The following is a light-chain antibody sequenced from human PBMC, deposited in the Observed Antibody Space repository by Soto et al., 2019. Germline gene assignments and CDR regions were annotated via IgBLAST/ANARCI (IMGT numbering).Light chain of an antibody. CDR1: QSISRW. CDR3: QQYNGYSTWK. V-gene: IGKV1-5*01. J-gene: IGKJ1*01. CDR2: DAS. Sequence: DIQMTHSPSTLSASVGYIVTITCRSSQSISRWLAWYQQKPGKAPKVLIWDASSLQRGVPSRFSGSGSGTEITLTISSLQPDDFATYYCQQYNGYSTWKFGQGTKVDIK.